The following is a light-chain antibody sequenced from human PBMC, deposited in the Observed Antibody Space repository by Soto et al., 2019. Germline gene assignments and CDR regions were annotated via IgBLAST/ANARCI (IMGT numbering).Light chain of an antibody. CDR2: DVT. CDR1: SSDVGGYNY. J-gene: IGLJ1*01. Sequence: QSVLTQPRSVSGSPGQSVTISCTGTSSDVGGYNYVSWYQQHPGKAPKLMIYDVTKRPSGVPDRFSGSKSGSTASLTISGLQAEDEANYYCCSYAGGYAFVFGTGTKVTVL. CDR3: CSYAGGYAFV. V-gene: IGLV2-11*01.